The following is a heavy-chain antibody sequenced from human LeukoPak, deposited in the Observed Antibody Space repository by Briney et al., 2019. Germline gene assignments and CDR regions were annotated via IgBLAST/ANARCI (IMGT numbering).Heavy chain of an antibody. CDR2: IYHSGST. J-gene: IGHJ5*02. CDR3: ARIYSSSWFLNWFDP. D-gene: IGHD6-13*01. Sequence: SETLSLTCTVSGYSISSGYFWGWIRQPPGKGLECIGTIYHSGSTYYNPSLKSRVTISVDTSKNQFSLRLNSMTAADTAVYYCARIYSSSWFLNWFDPWGQGTLVTVSS. V-gene: IGHV4-38-2*02. CDR1: GYSISSGYF.